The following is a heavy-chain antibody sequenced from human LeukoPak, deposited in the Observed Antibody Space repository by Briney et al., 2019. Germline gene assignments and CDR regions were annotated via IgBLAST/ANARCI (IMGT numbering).Heavy chain of an antibody. Sequence: GGSLRLSCAASGFTFSSYSMNWVCQAPGKGLEWVSSISSSSSYIYYADSVKGRFTISRDNAKNSLYLQMNSLRAEDTAVYYCARVMTGAITGTTSHWGXXXXXTVSS. CDR1: GFTFSSYS. CDR3: ARVMTGAITGTTSH. V-gene: IGHV3-21*01. CDR2: ISSSSSYI. J-gene: IGHJ1*01. D-gene: IGHD1-7*01.